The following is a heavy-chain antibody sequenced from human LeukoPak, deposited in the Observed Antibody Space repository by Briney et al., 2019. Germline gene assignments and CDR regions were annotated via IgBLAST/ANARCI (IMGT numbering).Heavy chain of an antibody. Sequence: GGSLRLSCAASGFTFSSYGMHWVRQAPGKGLEWVAFIRYDGSNKYYADSVKGRFTISRDNSKNTLYLQMNSLRAEDAAVYYCAKDYLPGYCSSTSCYNHFDYWGQGTLVTVSS. V-gene: IGHV3-30*02. CDR1: GFTFSSYG. J-gene: IGHJ4*02. D-gene: IGHD2-2*01. CDR3: AKDYLPGYCSSTSCYNHFDY. CDR2: IRYDGSNK.